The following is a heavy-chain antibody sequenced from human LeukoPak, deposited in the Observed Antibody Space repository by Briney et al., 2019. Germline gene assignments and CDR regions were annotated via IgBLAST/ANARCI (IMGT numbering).Heavy chain of an antibody. CDR2: IYPIEADT. J-gene: IGHJ4*02. Sequence: EAPKISCQGSGYSFTSSWIGWVRQMPGKGLEWMGIIYPIEADTRYSPSFRGQVTISADNSISTAYLQWSIFKARDTAMYYCARFSVGGTYYPNYWGQGTLVSVSS. CDR1: GYSFTSSW. V-gene: IGHV5-51*01. D-gene: IGHD1-26*01. CDR3: ARFSVGGTYYPNY.